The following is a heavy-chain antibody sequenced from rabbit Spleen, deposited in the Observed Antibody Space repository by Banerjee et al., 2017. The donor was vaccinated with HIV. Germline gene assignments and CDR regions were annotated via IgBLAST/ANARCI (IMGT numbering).Heavy chain of an antibody. D-gene: IGHD3-1*01. CDR1: GFSFSSSW. J-gene: IGHJ4*01. Sequence: QSLEESGGDLVKPGASLTLNCKASGFSFSSSWMCWVRQAPGKGLELIACIDTSSGSTWYASWVNGRFSISRSTGLNTVTLQMTSLTAADTATYFCASDVVGYGAFNLWGQGTLVTVS. CDR2: IDTSSGST. CDR3: ASDVVGYGAFNL. V-gene: IGHV1S43*01.